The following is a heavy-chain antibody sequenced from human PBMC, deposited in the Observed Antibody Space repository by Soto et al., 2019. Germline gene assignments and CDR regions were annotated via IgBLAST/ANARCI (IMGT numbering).Heavy chain of an antibody. CDR2: IDTRATTI. V-gene: IGHV3-48*03. CDR1: GFSFNSYE. J-gene: IGHJ3*02. CDR3: ARGVGLSGKCYALDI. D-gene: IGHD2-2*01. Sequence: PGGSLRLSCAASGFSFNSYEMNWVRQSPGKGLEFVSYIDTRATTITYAESVKGRFAISRDNAKNSLFLQMNSLRAEDTAVYYCARGVGLSGKCYALDIWGQGTMVTVSS.